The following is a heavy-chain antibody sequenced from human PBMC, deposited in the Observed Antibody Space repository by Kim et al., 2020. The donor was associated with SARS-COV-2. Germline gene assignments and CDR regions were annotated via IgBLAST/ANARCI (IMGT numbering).Heavy chain of an antibody. CDR3: ATCSRTDCYKPLDY. J-gene: IGHJ4*02. CDR2: INAGNGFT. V-gene: IGHV1-3*01. Sequence: ASVKVSCKASGYTFTSYTLHWVRQAPGQRLEWMGWINAGNGFTKYSQKFQGRVTITRDTSASTAYMELTSLRSEDTAVYYCATCSRTDCYKPLDYWGQGTLVTVSS. CDR1: GYTFTSYT. D-gene: IGHD2-2*02.